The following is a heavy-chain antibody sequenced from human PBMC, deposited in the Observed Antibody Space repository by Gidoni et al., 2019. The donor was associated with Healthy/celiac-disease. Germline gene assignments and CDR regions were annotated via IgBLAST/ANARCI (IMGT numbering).Heavy chain of an antibody. CDR3: ATEGSVGDTAMVAEYFQH. Sequence: QVQLVQSGAEVKKPGASVKVSCKVSGYNLTELAMHWVRQAPGKGLEWMGGFDPEDGETIYAQKFQGRVTMTEDTSTDSAYMELSSLRSEDTAVYYCATEGSVGDTAMVAEYFQHWGQGTLVTVSS. V-gene: IGHV1-24*01. CDR1: GYNLTELA. D-gene: IGHD5-18*01. CDR2: FDPEDGET. J-gene: IGHJ1*01.